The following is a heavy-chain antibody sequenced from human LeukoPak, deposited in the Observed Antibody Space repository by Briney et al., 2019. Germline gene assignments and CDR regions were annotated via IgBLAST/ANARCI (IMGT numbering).Heavy chain of an antibody. CDR2: ISSTSGAV. Sequence: GGSLRLSCAASGFIFSRFGMNWVRQAPGKGLEWISHISSTSGAVYYADSVKGRFTISRDNAKNSLYLQMSSLRNEDTAIYYCAQKGGTNHWGQGTLVTVSS. CDR3: AQKGGTNH. D-gene: IGHD2-15*01. CDR1: GFIFSRFG. J-gene: IGHJ5*02. V-gene: IGHV3-48*02.